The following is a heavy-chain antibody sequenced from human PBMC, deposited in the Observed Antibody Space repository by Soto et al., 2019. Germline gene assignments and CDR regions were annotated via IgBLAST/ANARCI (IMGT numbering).Heavy chain of an antibody. V-gene: IGHV4-59*08. D-gene: IGHD3-10*01. Sequence: PSQTLSLTCTVSGGSISSYYSSWNRQPPGKGLEWIGYIYYSGSTNYNPSLKSRVSISVDTSKNQFSLKLTSVTAADTAVYYCTTQGFGGLHGLGDVWGQGTTVTVS. CDR3: TTQGFGGLHGLGDV. CDR2: IYYSGST. J-gene: IGHJ6*02. CDR1: GGSISSYY.